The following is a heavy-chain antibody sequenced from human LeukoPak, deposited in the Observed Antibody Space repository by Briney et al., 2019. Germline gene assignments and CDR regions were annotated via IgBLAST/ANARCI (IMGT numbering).Heavy chain of an antibody. CDR3: ARGRPFLVGDLNSYVRVPFDY. CDR2: ISHDGRTK. CDR1: GFNFDNFA. D-gene: IGHD3-10*01. Sequence: GKSLTLSCVVSGFNFDNFAMHWVRQPLGKGLEGGAVISHDGRTKYYADSMKGRITISRDNSKNTLYLQMNSLRAEDTAVYYCARGRPFLVGDLNSYVRVPFDYWGQGTLVTVSS. J-gene: IGHJ4*02. V-gene: IGHV3-30*14.